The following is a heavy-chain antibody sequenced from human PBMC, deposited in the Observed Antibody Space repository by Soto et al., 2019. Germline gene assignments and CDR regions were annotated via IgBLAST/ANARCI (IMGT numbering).Heavy chain of an antibody. V-gene: IGHV3-30*18. J-gene: IGHJ5*02. D-gene: IGHD2-2*01. CDR2: ISYDGSNK. Sequence: GXLRRSCAASGFTLSSYGMHLVRQAPGKGLEWVAVISYDGSNKYYADSVKGRFTISRDNSKNTLYLQMNSLRAEDTAVYYCAKGQEDIVVVPAGNWFDPWGQGTLVTVSS. CDR1: GFTLSSYG. CDR3: AKGQEDIVVVPAGNWFDP.